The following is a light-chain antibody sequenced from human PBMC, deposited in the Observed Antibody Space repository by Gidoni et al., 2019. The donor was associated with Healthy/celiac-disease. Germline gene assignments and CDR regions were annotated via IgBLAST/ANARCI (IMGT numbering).Light chain of an antibody. V-gene: IGLV1-44*01. CDR2: SNK. CDR3: AAWDDSLNGVV. CDR1: SSNIESNT. Sequence: QSVLTQPPSASGTPGQRVTISCSGSSSNIESNTVNWYQQPPGTAPKLLIYSNKQRPSGVPDRFSGSKSGTSASLAISGLQSEDEADYYCAAWDDSLNGVVFGGGTKLTVL. J-gene: IGLJ2*01.